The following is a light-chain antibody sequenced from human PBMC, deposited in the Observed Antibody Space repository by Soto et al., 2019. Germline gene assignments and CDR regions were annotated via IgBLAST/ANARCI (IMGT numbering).Light chain of an antibody. V-gene: IGLV2-14*03. CDR1: TSDFNYYNS. CDR3: TSYTSSTTYF. CDR2: NVS. J-gene: IGLJ1*01. Sequence: QSVLTEPASVCGSPGESVTISCTGTTSDFNYYNSVSWYQHHPGQAPKLMIYNVSNRPSGVSYRFSGSKPGNTASLTISGLQAEDEADYYCTSYTSSTTYFFGTGTKVTVL.